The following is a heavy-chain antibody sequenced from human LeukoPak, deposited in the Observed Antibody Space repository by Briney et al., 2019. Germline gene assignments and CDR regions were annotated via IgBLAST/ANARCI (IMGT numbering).Heavy chain of an antibody. V-gene: IGHV2-5*02. CDR3: AHRDLLTVTTGFDY. J-gene: IGHJ4*02. CDR1: GFSLSTNGVG. D-gene: IGHD4-11*01. Sequence: ESGPTLVNPTQTLTLTCTFSGFSLSTNGVGVGWIRQPPGKALEWLALIYWDDVNRYSPSLKSRLTITKDTSKNQVVLTVTNMDPVDTATYYCAHRDLLTVTTGFDYWSQGTLVTVSS. CDR2: IYWDDVN.